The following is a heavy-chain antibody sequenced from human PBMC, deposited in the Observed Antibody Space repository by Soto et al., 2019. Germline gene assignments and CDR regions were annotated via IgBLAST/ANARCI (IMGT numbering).Heavy chain of an antibody. J-gene: IGHJ5*02. CDR3: SRYRLIFGVVIILSWFDP. V-gene: IGHV4-31*03. D-gene: IGHD3-3*01. Sequence: SETLSLTCTVSGGSISSGGYYWSWIRQHPGKGLEWFGYIYYSGSTYYNPSLKSRVTISVDTSKNQFSLKLSSVTAADTAVYYCSRYRLIFGVVIILSWFDPWGQGTLVTVSS. CDR2: IYYSGST. CDR1: GGSISSGGYY.